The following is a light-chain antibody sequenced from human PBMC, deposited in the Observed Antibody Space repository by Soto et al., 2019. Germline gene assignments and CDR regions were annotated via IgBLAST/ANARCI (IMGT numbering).Light chain of an antibody. CDR2: GAS. J-gene: IGKJ2*01. Sequence: EIVVTQSPGTLSLSPGERATLSCRASQSVSSSYLAWYQQKAGQAPRLLIYGASIRATGIPDRFSGSASGTDFTLTISRLEPEDFAVYYCQQYAASGGTFGQGTKLEIK. CDR3: QQYAASGGT. V-gene: IGKV3-20*01. CDR1: QSVSSSY.